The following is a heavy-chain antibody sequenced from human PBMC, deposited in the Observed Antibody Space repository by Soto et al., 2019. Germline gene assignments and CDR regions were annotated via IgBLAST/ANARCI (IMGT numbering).Heavy chain of an antibody. CDR2: IYYSGST. Sequence: SETLSLTCTVPGRSISSSSYYWGWIRQPPGKGLEWIGSIYYSGSTYYNPSLKSRVTISVDTSKNQFSLKLSSVTAADTAVYYCARARSSGDSNWFDPWGQGTLVTVS. J-gene: IGHJ5*02. CDR1: GRSISSSSYY. V-gene: IGHV4-39*01. CDR3: ARARSSGDSNWFDP. D-gene: IGHD4-17*01.